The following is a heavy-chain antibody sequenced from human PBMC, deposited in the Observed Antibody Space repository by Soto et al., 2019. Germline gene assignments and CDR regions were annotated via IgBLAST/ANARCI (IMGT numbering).Heavy chain of an antibody. J-gene: IGHJ1*01. Sequence: QVQLVESGGGVVQPGRSLRLSCAAPRFIFISYGMHWVRQAPGKGLEWLAVTSYDGNNKYYGVSVKGRFTISRDESKNTLYLQMNSLRPEDTAVYYCASTVDTTMVTWALGNWGQGTLVTVSS. CDR2: TSYDGNNK. D-gene: IGHD5-18*01. CDR3: ASTVDTTMVTWALGN. CDR1: RFIFISYG. V-gene: IGHV3-30*03.